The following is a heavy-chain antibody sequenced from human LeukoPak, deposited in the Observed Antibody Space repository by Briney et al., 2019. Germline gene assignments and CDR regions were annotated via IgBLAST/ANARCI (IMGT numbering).Heavy chain of an antibody. J-gene: IGHJ4*02. Sequence: PSETLSLTCSVSSGSISTHYWSWIRQPAGMGLEWIGRISTTGSTNYNPSLNSRVTMSLDTSKNQLSLKLSSVTAADTAVYYCAREVEMARQFDSWGQGTLVTVSS. V-gene: IGHV4-4*07. CDR2: ISTTGST. CDR3: AREVEMARQFDS. D-gene: IGHD5-24*01. CDR1: SGSISTHY.